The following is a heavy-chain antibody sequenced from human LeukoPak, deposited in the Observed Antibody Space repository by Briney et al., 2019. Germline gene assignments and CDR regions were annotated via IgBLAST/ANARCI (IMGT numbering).Heavy chain of an antibody. Sequence: GESLKISCKGSGYSFTSYWISWVRQMPGKGLEWMGRIDPSDSYTNYSPSFQGHVTISADKSISTAYLQWSSLKASDTAMYYCARHLYCGGDCYSFNCYFDLWGRGTLVTVSS. D-gene: IGHD2-21*02. CDR1: GYSFTSYW. CDR2: IDPSDSYT. V-gene: IGHV5-10-1*01. CDR3: ARHLYCGGDCYSFNCYFDL. J-gene: IGHJ2*01.